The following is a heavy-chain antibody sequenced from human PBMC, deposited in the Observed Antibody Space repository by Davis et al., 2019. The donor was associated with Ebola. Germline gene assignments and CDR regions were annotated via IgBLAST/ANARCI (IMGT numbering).Heavy chain of an antibody. J-gene: IGHJ2*01. CDR3: ARGYYDSTGNRYFDF. Sequence: PGGSLRLSCAASGFIVSSNYMSWVRQAPGKGLEWVSVIYSGGTTNYADSVKGRFTISSHNSKNTLYLQINTLRAEDTAVYYCARGYYDSTGNRYFDFWGRGTLVTVSS. CDR1: GFIVSSNY. V-gene: IGHV3-53*04. CDR2: IYSGGTT. D-gene: IGHD3-22*01.